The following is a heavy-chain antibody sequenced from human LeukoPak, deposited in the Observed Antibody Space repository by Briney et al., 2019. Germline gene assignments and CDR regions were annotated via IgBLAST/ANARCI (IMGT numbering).Heavy chain of an antibody. J-gene: IGHJ4*02. Sequence: SETLSLTCSISGGSFSSGYYCWGWVRQPPGKGLEWIGTLCYSGNIYYNPSLKSPVTISIDTSKNQFSLKLSSVTAADTAVYYCARGRSIAAAGTQDFGYWGQGTLVTVSS. CDR3: ARGRSIAAAGTQDFGY. CDR2: LCYSGNI. D-gene: IGHD6-13*01. V-gene: IGHV4-39*07. CDR1: GGSFSSGYYC.